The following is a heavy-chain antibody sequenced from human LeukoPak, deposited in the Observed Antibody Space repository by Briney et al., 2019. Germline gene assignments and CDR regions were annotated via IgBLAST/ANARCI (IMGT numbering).Heavy chain of an antibody. V-gene: IGHV1-2*02. CDR3: ARGLGYCSSTSCYVGYMDV. J-gene: IGHJ6*03. CDR1: GYTFTGYY. Sequence: ASVTVSCKASGYTFTGYYMHWVRQAPGQGLEEMGWINPNSGGTNYAQKFQGRVTMTRDTSISTAYMELSRLRSDDTAVYYCARGLGYCSSTSCYVGYMDVWGKGTTVTVSS. D-gene: IGHD2-2*01. CDR2: INPNSGGT.